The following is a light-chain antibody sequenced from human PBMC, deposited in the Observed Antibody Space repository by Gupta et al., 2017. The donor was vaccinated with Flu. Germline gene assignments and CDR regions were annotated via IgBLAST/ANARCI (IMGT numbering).Light chain of an antibody. Sequence: ERATLSCRASQSVSSYLAWYQHKPGQAPRLLIYDASNRATGIPARFSGSGSGTDFTLTISSLEPEDFAVYYCQQRSNWPPFTFGPGTKVDIK. CDR2: DAS. CDR1: QSVSSY. CDR3: QQRSNWPPFT. V-gene: IGKV3-11*01. J-gene: IGKJ3*01.